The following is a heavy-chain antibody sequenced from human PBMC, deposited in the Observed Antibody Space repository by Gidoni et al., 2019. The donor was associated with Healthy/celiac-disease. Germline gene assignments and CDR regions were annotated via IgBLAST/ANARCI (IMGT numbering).Heavy chain of an antibody. CDR1: GYTFTGYY. D-gene: IGHD3-10*01. CDR2: INPNSGGT. J-gene: IGHJ6*03. Sequence: QVQLVQSGAEVKKPGASVKVSCKASGYTFTGYYMHWVRQAPGQGLEWMGWINPNSGGTNYAQKFQGRVTMTRDTSISTAYMGLSRLRSDDTAVYYCARRLRIRFGDPEYYMDVWGKGTTVTVSS. V-gene: IGHV1-2*02. CDR3: ARRLRIRFGDPEYYMDV.